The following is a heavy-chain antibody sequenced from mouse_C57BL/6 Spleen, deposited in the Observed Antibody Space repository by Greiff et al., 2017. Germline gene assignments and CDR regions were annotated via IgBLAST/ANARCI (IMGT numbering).Heavy chain of an antibody. D-gene: IGHD6-2*01. CDR2: FDPSDSYT. CDR3: ERQRSLYARDE. Sequence: QVQLQQPGAELVMPGASVKLSCKASGFTFTSYWMHWVKQRPGQGLEWIGEFDPSDSYTTYYQQFKGKSTLTVDKSSSTAYMQLRSQTTEDSAVKYCERQRSLYARDEGGKGTTVTGSS. V-gene: IGHV1-69*01. CDR1: GFTFTSYW. J-gene: IGHJ4*01.